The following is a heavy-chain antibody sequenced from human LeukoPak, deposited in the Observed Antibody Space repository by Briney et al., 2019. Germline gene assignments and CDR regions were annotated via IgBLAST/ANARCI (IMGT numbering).Heavy chain of an antibody. V-gene: IGHV1-46*01. Sequence: ASVKVSCKASGYTFTSYYMHWVRQAPGQGLEWMGIINPSGGSTSYAQKFQGRVTMTRDMSTSTVYMELSSLRSEDTAVYCCARVADGSSGYYDAFDIWGQGTMVTVSS. CDR2: INPSGGST. J-gene: IGHJ3*02. CDR1: GYTFTSYY. CDR3: ARVADGSSGYYDAFDI. D-gene: IGHD3-22*01.